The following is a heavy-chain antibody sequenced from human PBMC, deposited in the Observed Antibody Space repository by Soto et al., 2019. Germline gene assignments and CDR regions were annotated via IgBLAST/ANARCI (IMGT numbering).Heavy chain of an antibody. J-gene: IGHJ6*02. CDR1: GFTFSSQG. CDR2: ISYDGNNK. Sequence: VESLRLSCAASGFTFSSQGMHWVRQAPGKGLEWVAVISYDGNNKYYADSVKGRFTISRENSKNKLLLQMNSLRPQDTSVYYPAKYQDGSGNYLTYYYYGGMDVWGQGTTGTGSS. D-gene: IGHD3-10*01. CDR3: AKYQDGSGNYLTYYYYGGMDV. V-gene: IGHV3-30*18.